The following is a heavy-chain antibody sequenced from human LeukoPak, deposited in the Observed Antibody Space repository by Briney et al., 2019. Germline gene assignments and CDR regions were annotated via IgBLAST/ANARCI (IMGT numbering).Heavy chain of an antibody. CDR3: AKDRSVELVVVITDAFDI. V-gene: IGHV3-23*01. CDR2: FSGSSGNT. Sequence: GGSLRLSCAASGFTFSTSVMSWVRQAPGKGLEWVSSFSGSSGNTYYADSVKGRFTISRDNSKNTLYLQMNSLRAEDTAVYYCAKDRSVELVVVITDAFDIWGQGTMVTVSS. CDR1: GFTFSTSV. D-gene: IGHD3-22*01. J-gene: IGHJ3*02.